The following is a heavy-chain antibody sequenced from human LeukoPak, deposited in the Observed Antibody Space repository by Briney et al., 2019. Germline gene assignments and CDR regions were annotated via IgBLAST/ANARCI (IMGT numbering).Heavy chain of an antibody. CDR3: ARAYLLDIVVVPAAISFDP. CDR1: GGTFSSYA. V-gene: IGHV1-69*05. J-gene: IGHJ5*02. D-gene: IGHD2-2*01. CDR2: IIPIFGTA. Sequence: GSSVKVSCKASGGTFSSYAISWVRQAPGQGLEWMGRIIPIFGTANYAQKFQGRVTITTDESTSTAYMELSSLRSEDTAVYYCARAYLLDIVVVPAAISFDPWGQGTLVTVSS.